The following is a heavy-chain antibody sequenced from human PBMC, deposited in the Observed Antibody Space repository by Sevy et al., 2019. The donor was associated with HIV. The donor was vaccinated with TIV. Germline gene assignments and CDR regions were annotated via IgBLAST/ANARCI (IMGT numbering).Heavy chain of an antibody. J-gene: IGHJ3*02. D-gene: IGHD3-22*01. CDR2: IYHSGST. CDR3: ASGSLGEDSGYYGADAFDI. Sequence: SETLSLTCAVSGGSISSSNWWSWVRQPPGKGLEWIGEIYHSGSTNYNPSLKSRVTISVDKSKNQFSLKLSSVTAADTAVYYCASGSLGEDSGYYGADAFDIWGQGTMVTVSS. V-gene: IGHV4-4*02. CDR1: GGSISSSNW.